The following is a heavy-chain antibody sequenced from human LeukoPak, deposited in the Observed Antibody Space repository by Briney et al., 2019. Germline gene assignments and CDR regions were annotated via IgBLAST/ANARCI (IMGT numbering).Heavy chain of an antibody. CDR2: INTDGSST. Sequence: GGSLRLSCAASGFTFSSYWMHWLRQAPGKGLVWVSRINTDGSSTSYADSVKGRLTISRDNAKNTLYLQMNSLRAEDTAVYYCARSGPWLVLDYWGRGTLVTVSA. D-gene: IGHD6-19*01. CDR3: ARSGPWLVLDY. J-gene: IGHJ4*02. CDR1: GFTFSSYW. V-gene: IGHV3-74*01.